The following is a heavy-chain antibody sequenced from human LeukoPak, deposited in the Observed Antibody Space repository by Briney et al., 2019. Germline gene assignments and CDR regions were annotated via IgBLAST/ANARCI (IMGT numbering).Heavy chain of an antibody. D-gene: IGHD3-10*01. J-gene: IGHJ3*02. V-gene: IGHV4-59*01. CDR2: IYYSGST. Sequence: PSETLSLTCTVSGGSISSYYWSRIRQPPGKGLEWIGYIYYSGSTNYNPSLRSRVTTSVDTSKNQFSLKLNSVTAADTAVYYCARPSRSISTAGAFDIWGQGTMVTVSS. CDR3: ARPSRSISTAGAFDI. CDR1: GGSISSYY.